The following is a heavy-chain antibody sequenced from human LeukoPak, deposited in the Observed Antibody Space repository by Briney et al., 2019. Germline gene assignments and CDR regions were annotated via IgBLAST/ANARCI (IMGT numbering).Heavy chain of an antibody. V-gene: IGHV3-23*01. CDR3: AKYQRQWLPKGGFDY. D-gene: IGHD6-19*01. Sequence: GGSLRLSCAASGFTFSSYAMSWVRQAPGKGLEWVSAISGRGDRTYYADSVKGRFTISRDNSKNTLYLQMDNLRAEDTAVYYCAKYQRQWLPKGGFDYWGQGTLVTVSS. CDR1: GFTFSSYA. J-gene: IGHJ4*02. CDR2: ISGRGDRT.